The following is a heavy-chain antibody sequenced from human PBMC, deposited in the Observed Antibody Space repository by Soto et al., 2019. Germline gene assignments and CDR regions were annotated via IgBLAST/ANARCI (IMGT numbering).Heavy chain of an antibody. CDR2: MNPNSGNT. D-gene: IGHD3-22*01. Sequence: QVQLVQSGAEVKKSGASVKVSCKASGYSFTSYDINWVRQATGQGLEWMGLMNPNSGNTGYAQKFQDRGAMTRDTSVNTPYPQLISLGSDDKAVYYCAGPPYHYDSSGYVFGMDVWGQGTTVTVSS. CDR3: AGPPYHYDSSGYVFGMDV. CDR1: GYSFTSYD. V-gene: IGHV1-8*01. J-gene: IGHJ6*02.